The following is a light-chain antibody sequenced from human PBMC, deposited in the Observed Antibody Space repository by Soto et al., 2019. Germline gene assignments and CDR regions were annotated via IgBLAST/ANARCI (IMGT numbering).Light chain of an antibody. J-gene: IGKJ1*01. Sequence: EIVMTQSPATLSVSPVERATLSGMASQSVNNNLAWYQQKPGQAPRLLMYGASTRATGIPARFSGSGSGTEFTLTISSLQSEDFAIYYCQQYTNWPRTFGQGTKVDI. CDR3: QQYTNWPRT. CDR2: GAS. V-gene: IGKV3-15*01. CDR1: QSVNNN.